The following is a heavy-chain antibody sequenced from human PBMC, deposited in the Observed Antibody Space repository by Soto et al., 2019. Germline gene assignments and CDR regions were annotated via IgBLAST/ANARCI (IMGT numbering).Heavy chain of an antibody. CDR3: ARTVGAAYYFDF. CDR1: GDSMSKYY. J-gene: IGHJ4*02. D-gene: IGHD3-16*01. Sequence: QVQLQESGPGLVKPSETLSLTCNVSGDSMSKYYWSWVRQPAGKGLEWIGRIWTSGSTNYNPSLNSRVTMSIDTSNKHFSLDLKSVTAADTAVYYCARTVGAAYYFDFGGQGGLVTVSS. V-gene: IGHV4-4*07. CDR2: IWTSGST.